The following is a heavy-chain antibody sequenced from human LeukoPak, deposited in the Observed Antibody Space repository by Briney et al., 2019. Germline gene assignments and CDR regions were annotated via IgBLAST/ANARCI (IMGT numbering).Heavy chain of an antibody. V-gene: IGHV1-69*01. CDR2: IIPIFGTA. D-gene: IGHD2-2*01. J-gene: IGHJ4*02. CDR3: ARCGSSTSCQRELSFDY. Sequence: GSSVKVSCKASGGTFSSYAISWVRQAPGQGLEWMGGIIPIFGTANYAQKFQGRVTITADESTSTAYMELSSLRSEDTAVYYCARCGSSTSCQRELSFDYWGQGTLVTVFS. CDR1: GGTFSSYA.